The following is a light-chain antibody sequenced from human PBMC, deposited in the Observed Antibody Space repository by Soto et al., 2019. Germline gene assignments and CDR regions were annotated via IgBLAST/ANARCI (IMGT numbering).Light chain of an antibody. V-gene: IGLV2-14*01. CDR3: SSYTNLKTRAWV. CDR1: SGDIGSYNR. Sequence: QSALTQPASVSGSPGQSITISCTGTSGDIGSYNRVSWYQQHPGKAPKLIIYEVTARPSGVSNRVSGSKSGHTASLTISGLHAEDESEYYCSSYTNLKTRAWVFVTGTKVTVL. J-gene: IGLJ1*01. CDR2: EVT.